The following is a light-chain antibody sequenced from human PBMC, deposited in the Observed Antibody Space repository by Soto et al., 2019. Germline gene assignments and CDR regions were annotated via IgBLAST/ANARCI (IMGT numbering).Light chain of an antibody. Sequence: QSVLTQPPSAPGSPGQSVTISCTGTSSDIGAYNSVSWYQQHPGKAPKLIIYEVSKRPSGVPDRFSGSKSGNTASLTVSGLQAEDEADYYCSSYAGSNNFVFGTGTKVTVL. CDR1: SSDIGAYNS. V-gene: IGLV2-8*01. CDR2: EVS. CDR3: SSYAGSNNFV. J-gene: IGLJ1*01.